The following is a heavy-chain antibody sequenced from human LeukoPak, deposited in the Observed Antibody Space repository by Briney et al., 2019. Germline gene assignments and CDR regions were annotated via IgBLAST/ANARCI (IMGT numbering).Heavy chain of an antibody. Sequence: GGSLRLSCAASGFTVSSNYMSWVRQAPGKGLEWVSVIYSGGSTYYADSVKGRFTISRDNSKNTLYLQMNSLRGEDTAVYYCAREGYYYYYGMDVWGQGTTVTVSS. CDR1: GFTVSSNY. CDR2: IYSGGST. J-gene: IGHJ6*02. CDR3: AREGYYYYYGMDV. V-gene: IGHV3-53*01.